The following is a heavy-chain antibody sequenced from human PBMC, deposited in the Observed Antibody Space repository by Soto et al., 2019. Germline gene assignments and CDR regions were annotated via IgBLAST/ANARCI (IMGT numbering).Heavy chain of an antibody. J-gene: IGHJ6*02. CDR2: ISSSGSTI. CDR1: GFTFSSYE. CDR3: ARGSPVGYYDFWSVYYSNNYYYDMAF. Sequence: PGGSLRLSCAASGFTFSSYEMNWVRQAPGKGLEWVSYISSSGSTIYYADSVKGRFTISRDNAKNSLYLQMNSLRAEDTAVYYCARGSPVGYYDFWSVYYSNNYYYDMAFWGQWTTVTVSS. V-gene: IGHV3-48*03. D-gene: IGHD3-3*01.